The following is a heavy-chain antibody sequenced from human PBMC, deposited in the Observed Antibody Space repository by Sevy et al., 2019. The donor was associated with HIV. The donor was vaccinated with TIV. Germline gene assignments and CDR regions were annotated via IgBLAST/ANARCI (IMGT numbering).Heavy chain of an antibody. J-gene: IGHJ5*02. CDR2: ISSSGTTI. CDR3: ARVDANYDKGFDP. V-gene: IGHV3-48*03. D-gene: IGHD3-22*01. CDR1: GFTFSSYE. Sequence: GGSLRLSCEASGFTFSSYEMNWVRQAPGKGLEWVSYISSSGTTIKYADPGKGRFTISRDNAKNSLYMQMNSLRAEDTAVYYCARVDANYDKGFDPWGQGTLVTVSS.